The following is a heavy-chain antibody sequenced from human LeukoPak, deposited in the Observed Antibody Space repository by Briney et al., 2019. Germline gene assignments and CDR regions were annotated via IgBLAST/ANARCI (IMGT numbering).Heavy chain of an antibody. V-gene: IGHV1-2*02. CDR2: INPNSGGT. Sequence: ASVKVSCKASGYTFTGYYMHWVRQAPGQGLEWMGWINPNSGGTNYAQKFQGRVTMTRDTSISTAYMELSRLRSDDTAVYYCARVCGSGSYDAFDIWGQGTMVTVSS. CDR3: ARVCGSGSYDAFDI. CDR1: GYTFTGYY. D-gene: IGHD3-10*01. J-gene: IGHJ3*02.